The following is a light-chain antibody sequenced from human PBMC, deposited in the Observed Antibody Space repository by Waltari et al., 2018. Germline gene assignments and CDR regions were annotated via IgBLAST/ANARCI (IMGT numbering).Light chain of an antibody. CDR3: CSYAGRSTLEV. Sequence: QSALTQPASVSGSPGQSITISCTGTSSDVGSYNLVPWYQQHPGKAPKLMIFEVSKRPSGVSNRFSGSKSGNTASLTISGLQAEDEADYYCCSYAGRSTLEVFGTGTKVTVL. CDR2: EVS. CDR1: SSDVGSYNL. V-gene: IGLV2-23*02. J-gene: IGLJ1*01.